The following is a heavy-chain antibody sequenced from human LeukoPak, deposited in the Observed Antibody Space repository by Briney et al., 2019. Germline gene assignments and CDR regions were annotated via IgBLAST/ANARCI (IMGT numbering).Heavy chain of an antibody. CDR2: IYYSGST. J-gene: IGHJ4*02. Sequence: PSETLSLICTVSGGSISSYYWSWIRQPPGKGLEWIGYIYYSGSTNYNPSLKSRVTISVDTSKNQFSLKLSSVTAADTAVYYCARGYSYDFWSGYREYYFDYWGQGTLVTVSS. CDR3: ARGYSYDFWSGYREYYFDY. CDR1: GGSISSYY. V-gene: IGHV4-59*01. D-gene: IGHD3-3*01.